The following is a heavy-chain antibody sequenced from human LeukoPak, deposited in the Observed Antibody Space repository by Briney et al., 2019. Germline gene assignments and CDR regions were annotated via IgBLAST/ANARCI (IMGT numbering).Heavy chain of an antibody. J-gene: IGHJ5*02. D-gene: IGHD3-3*01. CDR1: GGSISSSSYY. CDR3: APSRANYDFWWHWFDP. V-gene: IGHV4-39*01. CDR2: MYYSGST. Sequence: SETLSLTCTVSGGSISSSSYYWGWIRQPPGKGLEWIGSMYYSGSTYYNPSLKSRVTISADTCKNQFSLKVTSVTAADTAVYYCAPSRANYDFWWHWFDPWGQGTLVTVSS.